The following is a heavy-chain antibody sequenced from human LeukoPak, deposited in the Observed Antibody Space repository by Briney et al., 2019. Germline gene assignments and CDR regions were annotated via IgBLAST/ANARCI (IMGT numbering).Heavy chain of an antibody. J-gene: IGHJ4*02. D-gene: IGHD1-26*01. Sequence: GGPLRLSCAASGFTVSSNYMSWVRQAPGKGLEWVSVIYSGGSTYYADSVKGRFTISRDNSKNTLYLQMNSLRAEDTAVYYCTTDPLVGAMSYWGQGTLVTVSS. CDR1: GFTVSSNY. V-gene: IGHV3-53*01. CDR2: IYSGGST. CDR3: TTDPLVGAMSY.